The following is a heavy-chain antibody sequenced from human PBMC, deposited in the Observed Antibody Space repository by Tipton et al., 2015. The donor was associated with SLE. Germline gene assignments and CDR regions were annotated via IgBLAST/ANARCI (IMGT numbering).Heavy chain of an antibody. CDR2: MHHNGST. CDR3: ARVGDYYNSGSRVFDH. CDR1: GGSIGSGFY. Sequence: TLSLTCTVSGGSIGSGFYWDWVRQAPGKGLEWVATMHHNGSTYYNPSLRSRVAVSMDTSRNQFSLRLTSVTAADTAVYFCARVGDYYNSGSRVFDHWGQGILVIVSS. V-gene: IGHV4-38-2*02. D-gene: IGHD3-10*01. J-gene: IGHJ4*02.